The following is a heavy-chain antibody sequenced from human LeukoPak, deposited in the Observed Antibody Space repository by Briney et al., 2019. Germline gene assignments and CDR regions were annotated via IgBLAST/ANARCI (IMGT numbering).Heavy chain of an antibody. CDR2: ISSSGGST. Sequence: GGSLRLSCAAFRSTFSNYAMSWVRQAPGKGLEWVSGISSSGGSTYYADSVKGRFTISRDNSNNTLYLQLNSLRADDAAVYYCAKEGPLIVGASFDYWGQGTLVTVSS. J-gene: IGHJ4*02. D-gene: IGHD1-26*01. V-gene: IGHV3-23*01. CDR3: AKEGPLIVGASFDY. CDR1: RSTFSNYA.